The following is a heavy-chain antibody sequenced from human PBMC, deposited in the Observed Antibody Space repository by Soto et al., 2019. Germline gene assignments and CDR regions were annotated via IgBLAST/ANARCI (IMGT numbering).Heavy chain of an antibody. D-gene: IGHD2-21*02. CDR2: IAYTGTT. J-gene: IGHJ5*02. CDR3: ARAYPGGLPKAT. Sequence: QVQLQESGPGLVRPSETLSLTCTVSGDSVSSGGYYRTWIRQPPEKGLEWNGFIAYTGTTHYNPSLKSRVTISVDTSNTQFSLKLTSVTAADTAIDCCARAYPGGLPKATWGQGTLVTVSS. CDR1: GDSVSSGGYY. V-gene: IGHV4-61*08.